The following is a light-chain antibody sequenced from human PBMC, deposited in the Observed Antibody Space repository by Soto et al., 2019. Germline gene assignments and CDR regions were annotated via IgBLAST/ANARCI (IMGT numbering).Light chain of an antibody. Sequence: QSVLTQPASVSGSPGQSITISCTGTSSDVGGYNYVSWYQQHPGKAPKLIIYDVSNRPSGVSNRFSGSKSGNTASLTISGLQAEDDADYYCSSYTSSRLYVFGTGTKVTVL. CDR2: DVS. J-gene: IGLJ1*01. CDR3: SSYTSSRLYV. CDR1: SSDVGGYNY. V-gene: IGLV2-14*01.